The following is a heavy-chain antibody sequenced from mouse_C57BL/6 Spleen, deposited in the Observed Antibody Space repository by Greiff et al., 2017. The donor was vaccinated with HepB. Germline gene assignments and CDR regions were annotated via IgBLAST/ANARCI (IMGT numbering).Heavy chain of an antibody. J-gene: IGHJ3*01. CDR3: ARAYSNCAWFAY. V-gene: IGHV1-50*01. D-gene: IGHD2-5*01. CDR1: GYTFTSYW. Sequence: VQLQQPGAELVKPGASVKLSCKASGYTFTSYWMQWVKQRPGQGLEWIGEIDPSDSYTNYNQKFKGKATLTVDTSSSTAYMQLSSLTSEDSAVYYCARAYSNCAWFAYWGQGTLVTVSA. CDR2: IDPSDSYT.